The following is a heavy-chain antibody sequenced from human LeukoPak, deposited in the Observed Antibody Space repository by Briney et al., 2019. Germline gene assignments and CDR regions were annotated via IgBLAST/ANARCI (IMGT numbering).Heavy chain of an antibody. CDR2: INPDSGGT. J-gene: IGHJ3*02. Sequence: ASVKVSCRASGYTFTGYYMSWVRQAPGQGLEWMGWINPDSGGTHYAQNFQGWVTMTRDTSISTAYMELSRLRSDDTAVYYCARGTLTAPRSGFDIWGQGTMVTVSS. CDR1: GYTFTGYY. D-gene: IGHD4/OR15-4a*01. CDR3: ARGTLTAPRSGFDI. V-gene: IGHV1-2*04.